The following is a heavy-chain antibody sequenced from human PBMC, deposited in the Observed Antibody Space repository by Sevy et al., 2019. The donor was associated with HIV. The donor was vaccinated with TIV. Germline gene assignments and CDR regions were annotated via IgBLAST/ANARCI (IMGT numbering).Heavy chain of an antibody. Sequence: GGSLRLSCAASGFTFSNYEMNWVRQAPGKGLEWVSHITSSGSSISYADSVKGRFTISRDNAKNSLYLQMNSLRVEDTAVYYCARNGGAYDTGFDPWGQGTLVTVSS. CDR1: GFTFSNYE. V-gene: IGHV3-48*03. J-gene: IGHJ5*02. CDR3: ARNGGAYDTGFDP. D-gene: IGHD3-22*01. CDR2: ITSSGSSI.